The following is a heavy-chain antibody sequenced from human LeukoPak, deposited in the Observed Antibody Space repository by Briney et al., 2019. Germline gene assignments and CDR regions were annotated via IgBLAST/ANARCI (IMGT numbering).Heavy chain of an antibody. V-gene: IGHV1-2*02. CDR1: GYTFTGYY. J-gene: IGHJ6*03. D-gene: IGHD2-2*01. CDR2: INPNSGGT. Sequence: ASVKVSCKASGYTFTGYYMHWVRQAPGQGLEWMGWINPNSGGTNYAQKFQGRVTMTRDTSISTAYMELSGLRSDDTAVYYCARGGSTRGDYYYYYMDVWGKGTTVTVSS. CDR3: ARGGSTRGDYYYYYMDV.